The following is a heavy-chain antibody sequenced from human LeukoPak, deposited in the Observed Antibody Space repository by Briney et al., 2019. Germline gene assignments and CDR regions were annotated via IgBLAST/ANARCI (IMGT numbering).Heavy chain of an antibody. J-gene: IGHJ4*02. CDR1: GYTFTSYD. V-gene: IGHV1-8*01. D-gene: IGHD3-16*01. Sequence: ASVKVSCKASGYTFTSYDINWVRQATGQGLEWMGSVSPNSGNTDYAQKFQGRVTMTRNTAISTAYMELSSLRSEDTAVYYCARGVGDLGDYWGQGTLVTVSS. CDR2: VSPNSGNT. CDR3: ARGVGDLGDY.